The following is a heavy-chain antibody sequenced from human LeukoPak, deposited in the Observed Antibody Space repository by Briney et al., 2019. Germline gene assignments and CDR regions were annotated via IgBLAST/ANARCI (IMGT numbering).Heavy chain of an antibody. CDR2: ISGSGGST. CDR3: AKSRYCSSTSCRPLDY. D-gene: IGHD2-2*01. V-gene: IGHV3-23*01. Sequence: GGSPRLSCAASGFTFSSYAMSWVRQAPGKGLEWVSAISGSGGSTYYADSVKGRFTISRDNSKNTLYLQMNSLRAEDTAVYYCAKSRYCSSTSCRPLDYWGRGTLVTVSS. CDR1: GFTFSSYA. J-gene: IGHJ4*02.